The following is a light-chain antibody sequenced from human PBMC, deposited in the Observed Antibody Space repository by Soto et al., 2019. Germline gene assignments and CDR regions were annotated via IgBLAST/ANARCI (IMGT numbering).Light chain of an antibody. CDR3: QQYSTSPGT. CDR1: QRLTSNY. CDR2: AAS. V-gene: IGKV3-20*01. Sequence: EIVLTQSPGTLSLSPGDRATLSCRASQRLTSNYLAWYQQRPGQAPRLLIYAASTRATGIPDRFSGSGSGTDFTLTISRLEPEDFAVYSCQQYSTSPGTFGQGTKVEI. J-gene: IGKJ1*01.